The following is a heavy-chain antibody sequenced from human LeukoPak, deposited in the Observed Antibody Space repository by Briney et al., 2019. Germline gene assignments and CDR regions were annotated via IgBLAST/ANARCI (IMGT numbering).Heavy chain of an antibody. Sequence: GGSLRLSCAASGFAFSSYDMHWVRQVSGKGLEWVSAIGHACDTYYADSVKGRFTISREDAKNYFFLQMSSLRAGDTAVYFCAALGDSIYWGQGTLVSVSS. CDR1: GFAFSSYD. D-gene: IGHD1-26*01. J-gene: IGHJ4*02. CDR3: AALGDSIY. V-gene: IGHV3-13*01. CDR2: IGHACDT.